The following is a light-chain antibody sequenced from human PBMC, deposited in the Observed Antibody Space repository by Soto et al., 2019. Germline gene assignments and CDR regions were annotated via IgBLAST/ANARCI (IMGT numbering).Light chain of an antibody. Sequence: DIQMTQSRSTLSGSVGHRLTISCQASQTISSWLAWYQQKPGKAPKLVIYKASTLKSGVPSRFSGSGSGTEFTLTITSLKNDDFATYYCQQYNSYTWTFGQGTKVDIK. CDR1: QTISSW. J-gene: IGKJ1*01. V-gene: IGKV1-5*03. CDR2: KAS. CDR3: QQYNSYTWT.